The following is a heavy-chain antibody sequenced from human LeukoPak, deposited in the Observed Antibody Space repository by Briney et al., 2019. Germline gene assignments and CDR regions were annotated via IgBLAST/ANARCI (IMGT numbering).Heavy chain of an antibody. Sequence: VASVKVSCKASGYTFTSYYMHWVRQAPGQGLEWMGIINPSGGSTSYAQKFQGRVTMTRDTSISTAYMELSRLRSDDTAVYYCARGIAVRRSDYWGQGTLVTVSS. V-gene: IGHV1-46*01. CDR2: INPSGGST. CDR3: ARGIAVRRSDY. CDR1: GYTFTSYY. D-gene: IGHD6-6*01. J-gene: IGHJ4*02.